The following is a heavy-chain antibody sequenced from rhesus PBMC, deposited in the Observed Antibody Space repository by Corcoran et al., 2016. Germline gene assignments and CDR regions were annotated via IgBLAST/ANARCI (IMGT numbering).Heavy chain of an antibody. J-gene: IGHJ4*01. CDR1: GASISGSY. CDR2: IGGRSGTT. Sequence: QVQLQESGPGLVTPSETLSLTCAVSGASISGSYWNWIRQPPGTALEWIGYIGGRSGTTYYNPSLKRRVTISTDTSKNQFSLKLNSATAADTAVYYRARFYGNYDRYYFDYWGQGVLVTVSS. V-gene: IGHV4-165*02. D-gene: IGHD4-35*01. CDR3: ARFYGNYDRYYFDY.